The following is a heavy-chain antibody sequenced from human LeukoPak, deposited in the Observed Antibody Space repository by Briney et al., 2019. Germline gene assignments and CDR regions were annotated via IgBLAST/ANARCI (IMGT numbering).Heavy chain of an antibody. J-gene: IGHJ4*02. Sequence: SETLSLTCTVSGGSISNYYWNWIRQPPGKGLEWIGYISYSGSTKYNPSLKSRVTISVDTSKNQFSLQLNSVTAADTAVYYCARTYSGTYYDCWRQGTLVTVSS. D-gene: IGHD1-26*01. CDR3: ARTYSGTYYDC. CDR2: ISYSGST. CDR1: GGSISNYY. V-gene: IGHV4-59*01.